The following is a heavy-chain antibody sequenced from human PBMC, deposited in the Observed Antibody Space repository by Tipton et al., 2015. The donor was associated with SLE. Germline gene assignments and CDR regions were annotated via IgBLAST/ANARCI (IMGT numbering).Heavy chain of an antibody. D-gene: IGHD6-19*01. CDR1: GGSISSGSYY. J-gene: IGHJ4*02. CDR3: ARGRRAVAGNHFDY. Sequence: LRLSCTVSGGSISSGSYYWSWIRQPAGKGLEWIGRIYTSGSTNYNPSLKSRVTISVDTSKNQFSLKLSSVTAADTAVYYCARGRRAVAGNHFDYWGQGTLVTVSS. CDR2: IYTSGST. V-gene: IGHV4-61*02.